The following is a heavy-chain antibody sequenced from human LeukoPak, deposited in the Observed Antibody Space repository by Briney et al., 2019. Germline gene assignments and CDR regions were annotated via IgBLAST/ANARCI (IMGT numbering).Heavy chain of an antibody. D-gene: IGHD3-10*01. Sequence: PSETLSLTCTVSGGSISSYYWSWIRQPPGKGLEWIGYIYYSGSTNYNPSLKSRVTISVDTSKNQFSLKLSSVTAADTAVYYCARTYYYGSGILTTFDPWGQGTLVTVSS. CDR2: IYYSGST. CDR3: ARTYYYGSGILTTFDP. V-gene: IGHV4-59*08. J-gene: IGHJ5*02. CDR1: GGSISSYY.